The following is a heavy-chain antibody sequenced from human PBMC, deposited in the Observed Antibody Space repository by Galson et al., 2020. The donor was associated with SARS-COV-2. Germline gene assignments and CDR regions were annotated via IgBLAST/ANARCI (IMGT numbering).Heavy chain of an antibody. J-gene: IGHJ6*02. Sequence: GGSLRLSCAASGFTFSSYWMSWVRQAPGQGLEWVANIKHDGSEKYYVDSVKGRFTISRDNAKNSLYLQMNSLRAEDTAVYYCARDIAAAGQDYYYDGMDVWGQGTTVTVSS. D-gene: IGHD6-13*01. CDR2: IKHDGSEK. V-gene: IGHV3-7*01. CDR1: GFTFSSYW. CDR3: ARDIAAAGQDYYYDGMDV.